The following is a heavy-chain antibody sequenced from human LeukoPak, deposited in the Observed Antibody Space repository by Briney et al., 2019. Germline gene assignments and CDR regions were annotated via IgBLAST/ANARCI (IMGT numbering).Heavy chain of an antibody. CDR3: ARGRNWRNYYYGMDV. CDR2: ISAYNGNT. Sequence: ASVKVSCKASGYTFTSYGISWVRQAPGQGLEWMGWISAYNGNTNYAQKLQGRVTMTTDTSTSTAYMELRSLRSDDTAVHYCARGRNWRNYYYGMDVWGQGTTVNVSS. CDR1: GYTFTSYG. D-gene: IGHD1-1*01. J-gene: IGHJ6*02. V-gene: IGHV1-18*01.